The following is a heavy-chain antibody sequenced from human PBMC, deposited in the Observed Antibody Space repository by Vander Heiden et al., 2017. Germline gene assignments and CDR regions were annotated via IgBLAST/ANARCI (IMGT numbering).Heavy chain of an antibody. J-gene: IGHJ4*02. Sequence: VQLVQSGAEVKKPGASVKVSCKASGYIFSDYYIHWVRQAPGQGLEWMGWVNPKIDYSNYAQTFHASVTMTWDTSITTAYMELSGLTSDDTAVYYCARGSGYSGYDLLDYWGQGTLVTVSS. CDR3: ARGSGYSGYDLLDY. V-gene: IGHV1-2*04. D-gene: IGHD5-12*01. CDR1: GYIFSDYY. CDR2: VNPKIDYS.